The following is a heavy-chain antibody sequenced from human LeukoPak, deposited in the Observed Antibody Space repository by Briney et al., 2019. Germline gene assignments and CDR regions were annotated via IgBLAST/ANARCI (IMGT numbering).Heavy chain of an antibody. V-gene: IGHV1-69*05. CDR1: GGTFSSYA. CDR3: ARARDGYNSWIFDY. CDR2: IIPIFGTA. Sequence: GSSVKVSCKASGGTFSSYAISWVRQAPGQGLEWMGRIIPIFGTANYAQKFQGRVTITTDESTSTAYMELSSLRSEDTAVYYCARARDGYNSWIFDYWGQGTLVTVSS. J-gene: IGHJ4*02. D-gene: IGHD5-24*01.